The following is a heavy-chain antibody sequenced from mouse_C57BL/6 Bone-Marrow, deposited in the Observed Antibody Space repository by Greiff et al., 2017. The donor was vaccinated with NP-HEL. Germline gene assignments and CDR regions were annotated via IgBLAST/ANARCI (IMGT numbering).Heavy chain of an antibody. CDR3: ARSGGYDVDWYFDV. CDR2: IYPGDGDT. CDR1: GYAFSSSW. D-gene: IGHD2-2*01. Sequence: QVQLKQSGPELVKPGASVKISCKASGYAFSSSWMNWVKQRPGKGLEWIGRIYPGDGDTNYNGKFKGKATLTADKSSSTAYMQLSSLTSEDSAVYFCARSGGYDVDWYFDVWGTGTTVTVSS. J-gene: IGHJ1*03. V-gene: IGHV1-82*01.